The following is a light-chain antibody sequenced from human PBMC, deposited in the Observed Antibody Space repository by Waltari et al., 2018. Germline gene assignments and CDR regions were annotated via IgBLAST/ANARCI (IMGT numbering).Light chain of an antibody. J-gene: IGKJ2*01. V-gene: IGKV3-11*01. CDR2: DAS. CDR1: QSVGTH. CDR3: QQRSSWTPHT. Sequence: EIVLTQSPATLSLSPGETATLSCRASQSVGTHLAWYQQKPGQAPRLLIYDASNRATGIPDRFHGSGSGTDFTLTISSLETEDFAIYYCQQRSSWTPHTFGQGARLEIK.